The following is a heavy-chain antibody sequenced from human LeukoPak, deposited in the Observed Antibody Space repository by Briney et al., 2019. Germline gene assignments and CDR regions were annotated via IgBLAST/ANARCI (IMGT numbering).Heavy chain of an antibody. CDR3: ARGNRDGSGYFYFDY. J-gene: IGHJ4*02. D-gene: IGHD3-10*01. Sequence: SETLSLTCTVSGGSISSYYWSWIRQPPGKGLEWIGYIYYSGSTNYNPSLKSRVTISVDTSKNQFSLKLSSVTAADTAVYYCARGNRDGSGYFYFDYWGQGTLVTVSS. V-gene: IGHV4-59*01. CDR1: GGSISSYY. CDR2: IYYSGST.